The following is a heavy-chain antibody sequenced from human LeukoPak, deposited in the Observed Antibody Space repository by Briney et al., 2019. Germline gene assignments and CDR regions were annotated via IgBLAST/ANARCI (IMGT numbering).Heavy chain of an antibody. J-gene: IGHJ5*02. Sequence: PGGSLRLSCAASGFTFSTYAMNWVRQAPGKGLAWVSIITGSGGSTFYADSVKGRFTISRDNSKNTLYLQMNSLRVEDTAVYYCAKGLEGTRFDPWGQGTLVTVSS. CDR3: AKGLEGTRFDP. V-gene: IGHV3-23*01. CDR2: ITGSGGST. CDR1: GFTFSTYA. D-gene: IGHD3-10*01.